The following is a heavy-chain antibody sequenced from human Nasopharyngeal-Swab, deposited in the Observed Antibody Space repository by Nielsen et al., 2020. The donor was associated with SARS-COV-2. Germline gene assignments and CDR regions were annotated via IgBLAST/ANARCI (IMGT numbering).Heavy chain of an antibody. J-gene: IGHJ4*02. CDR3: ARSKKAPFDY. V-gene: IGHV4-34*01. CDR2: INHSGST. Sequence: RQAPGKGLEWIGEINHSGSTNYNPSLKSRVTISVDTSKNQFSLKLSPVTAADTAVYYCARSKKAPFDYWAREPWSPSPQ.